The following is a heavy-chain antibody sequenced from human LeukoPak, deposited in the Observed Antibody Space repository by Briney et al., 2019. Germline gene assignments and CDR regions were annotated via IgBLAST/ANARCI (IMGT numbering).Heavy chain of an antibody. Sequence: GGSLRLSCAGSGFSFSSYGMHWVRQAPGKGLEWMAFIRSDGSNKYYADSVKGRFTVSRDNSKNTLYLQMNSLRAEDTAVYYCARILDSAWGELGYWGQGTLVTVSS. D-gene: IGHD6-19*01. V-gene: IGHV3-30*02. CDR3: ARILDSAWGELGY. CDR1: GFSFSSYG. CDR2: IRSDGSNK. J-gene: IGHJ4*02.